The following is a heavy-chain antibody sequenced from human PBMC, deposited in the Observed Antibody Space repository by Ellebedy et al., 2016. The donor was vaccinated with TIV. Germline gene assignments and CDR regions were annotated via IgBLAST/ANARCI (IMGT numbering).Heavy chain of an antibody. CDR2: MNPSGGNT. J-gene: IGHJ4*02. Sequence: AASVKVSCKASGYSFTDYYMHWVRQAPGQGLEWMGIMNPSGGNTIYAEKVQGRVTMTRDTSTMTVYMELSSLKSEDTAVYYCARDAIPLDYWGLGTLVTVSS. CDR3: ARDAIPLDY. V-gene: IGHV1-46*01. CDR1: GYSFTDYY.